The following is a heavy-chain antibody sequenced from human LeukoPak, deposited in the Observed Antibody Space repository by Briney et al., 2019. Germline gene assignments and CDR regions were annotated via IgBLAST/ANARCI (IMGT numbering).Heavy chain of an antibody. D-gene: IGHD4-11*01. CDR2: IYYSGST. Sequence: PSETLSLTGTVSGGSISSSSYYWGWIRRPPGKGLEWIGSIYYSGSTYYNPSLKSRVTISVDTSKNQFSLKLSSVTAADTAVYYCARHSYSNYADYWGQGTLVTVSS. CDR3: ARHSYSNYADY. V-gene: IGHV4-39*01. CDR1: GGSISSSSYY. J-gene: IGHJ4*02.